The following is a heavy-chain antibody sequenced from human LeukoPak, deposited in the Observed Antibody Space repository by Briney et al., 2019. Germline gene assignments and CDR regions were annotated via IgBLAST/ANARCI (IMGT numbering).Heavy chain of an antibody. CDR1: GGTFSSYA. D-gene: IGHD2-21*02. V-gene: IGHV1-69*05. Sequence: AAVKVSCKASGGTFSSYAISWVRQAPGQGLDWMGGIIPIFGTANYAQKFLGRVTITTDESTSTAYMELSSLRSEDTGVYYCARAFISFVVVTAFDYWGPGTLVTVSS. CDR3: ARAFISFVVVTAFDY. CDR2: IIPIFGTA. J-gene: IGHJ4*02.